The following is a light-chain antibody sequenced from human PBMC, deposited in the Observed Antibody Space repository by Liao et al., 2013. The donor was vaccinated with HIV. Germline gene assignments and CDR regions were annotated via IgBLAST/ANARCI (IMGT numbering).Light chain of an antibody. CDR2: EDS. V-gene: IGLV3-1*01. CDR1: KLGDKY. CDR3: QALDSGTVV. J-gene: IGLJ3*02. Sequence: SYELTQSPSVSVSPGQTVAIMCSGDKLGDKYTSWYQQKSGQSPVLVIYEDSKRPPAIPGRFSASNSGNTATLIISGTQAMDEADYYCQALDSGTVVFGGGTKVTVL.